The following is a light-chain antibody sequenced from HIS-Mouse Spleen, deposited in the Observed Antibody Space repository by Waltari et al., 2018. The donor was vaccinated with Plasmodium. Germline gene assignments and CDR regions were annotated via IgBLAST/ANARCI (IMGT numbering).Light chain of an antibody. Sequence: SYELTQPPSVSVSPGQTARITCSGDALPKKYAYWYQQKSGQAPVLVMYEDSKRPAGIPERFSGSSSGTMATLTISGAQVEDEADYYCYSTDGSGNHRVFGGGTKLTVL. J-gene: IGLJ3*02. CDR3: YSTDGSGNHRV. CDR2: EDS. V-gene: IGLV3-10*01. CDR1: ALPKKY.